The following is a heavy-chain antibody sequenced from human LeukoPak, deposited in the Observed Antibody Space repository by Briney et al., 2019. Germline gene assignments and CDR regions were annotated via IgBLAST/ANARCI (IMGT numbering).Heavy chain of an antibody. V-gene: IGHV3-23*01. D-gene: IGHD2-21*01. CDR3: AKQSRQGGARLGYCDY. CDR1: GFTFRSYA. Sequence: GGSLRLSCAASGFTFRSYAMSWVRQAPGKGLEWVSVICGSGGGTYYADSVKGRFTISRDNSKNTLYLQMNSLRAEATAVYYCAKQSRQGGARLGYCDYWGRGTLVTASS. CDR2: ICGSGGGT. J-gene: IGHJ4*02.